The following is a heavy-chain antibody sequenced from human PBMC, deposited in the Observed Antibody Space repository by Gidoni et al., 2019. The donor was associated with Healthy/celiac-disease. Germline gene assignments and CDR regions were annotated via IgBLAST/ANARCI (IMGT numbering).Heavy chain of an antibody. Sequence: QLQLQESGPGLVKPSETLSLTCTVSGGSISSSSYYWGWIRQPPGKGLEWIGSIYYSGSTYYNPSLKSRVTISVDTSKNQFSLKLSSVTAADTAVYYCARDIGIVVVTAILPDAFDIWGQGTMVTVSS. CDR3: ARDIGIVVVTAILPDAFDI. J-gene: IGHJ3*02. CDR2: IYYSGST. CDR1: GGSISSSSYY. V-gene: IGHV4-39*07. D-gene: IGHD2-21*02.